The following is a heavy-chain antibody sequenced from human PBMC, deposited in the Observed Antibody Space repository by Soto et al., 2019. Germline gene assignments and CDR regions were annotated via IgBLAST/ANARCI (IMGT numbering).Heavy chain of an antibody. V-gene: IGHV3-11*01. CDR1: GFTFSDYY. Sequence: GGSLRLSCAASGFTFSDYYMSWIRQAPGKGLEWVSYISSSGSTIYYADSVKGRFTISRDNAKNSLYLQMNSLRAEDTAVYYCAREKAYSSSSFAFDIWGQGTLVTVSS. J-gene: IGHJ4*02. D-gene: IGHD6-6*01. CDR2: ISSSGSTI. CDR3: AREKAYSSSSFAFDI.